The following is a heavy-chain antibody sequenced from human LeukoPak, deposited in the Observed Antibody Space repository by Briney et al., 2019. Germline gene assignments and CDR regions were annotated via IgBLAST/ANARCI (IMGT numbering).Heavy chain of an antibody. J-gene: IGHJ6*02. Sequence: PSETLSLTCAVYGGSFSGYYWSWIRQPPGKGLEWIGEINHSGSTNYNPSLKSRVTISVDTSKNQFSLKLSSVTAADTAVYYCARHWTTAHYYGIDVWGQGTTVTVSS. CDR2: INHSGST. CDR3: ARHWTTAHYYGIDV. V-gene: IGHV4-34*01. CDR1: GGSFSGYY. D-gene: IGHD4-11*01.